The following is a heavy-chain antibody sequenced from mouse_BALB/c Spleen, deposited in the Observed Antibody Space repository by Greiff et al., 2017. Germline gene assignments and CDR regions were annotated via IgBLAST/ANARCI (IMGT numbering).Heavy chain of an antibody. CDR1: GFTFSSYT. CDR2: ISSGGSYT. D-gene: IGHD1-2*01. CDR3: TRVPHYYGYFDY. V-gene: IGHV5-6-4*01. Sequence: EVKVVESGGGLVKPGGSLKLSCAASGFTFSSYTMSWVRQTPEKRLEWVATISSGGSYTYYPDSVKGRFTISRDNAKNTLYLQMSSLKSEDTAMYYCTRVPHYYGYFDYWGQGTTLTVSS. J-gene: IGHJ2*01.